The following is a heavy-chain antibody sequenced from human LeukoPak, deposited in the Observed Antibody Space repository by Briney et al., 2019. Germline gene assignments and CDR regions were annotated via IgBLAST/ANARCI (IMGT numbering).Heavy chain of an antibody. D-gene: IGHD3-22*01. J-gene: IGHJ4*02. CDR2: IWYDGSNK. V-gene: IGHV3-33*06. Sequence: GGSLRLSCAASGFTFSSYGMHWVRQAPGKGLEWVAVIWYDGSNKYYADSVKGRFTISRDHSKNTLYLQMNSLRAEDTAVYYCAKDLDSSGYYYFDYWGQGTLVTVSS. CDR3: AKDLDSSGYYYFDY. CDR1: GFTFSSYG.